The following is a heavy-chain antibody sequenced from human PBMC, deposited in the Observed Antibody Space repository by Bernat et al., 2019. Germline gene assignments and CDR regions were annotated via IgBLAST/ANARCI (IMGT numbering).Heavy chain of an antibody. Sequence: EVQLSESGGGLVQPGGSLRLSCEVSGFTFSFYAMNWVRQAPGKGLEWVSSIGGGGGAIYYQDSVRGRFTIARDHSKNPLYLQMNSLRAEDTAIYYCAKDMRGYYRPSDYWGQGTLVTVSS. D-gene: IGHD3-22*01. CDR2: IGGGGGAI. CDR1: GFTFSFYA. V-gene: IGHV3-23*01. CDR3: AKDMRGYYRPSDY. J-gene: IGHJ4*02.